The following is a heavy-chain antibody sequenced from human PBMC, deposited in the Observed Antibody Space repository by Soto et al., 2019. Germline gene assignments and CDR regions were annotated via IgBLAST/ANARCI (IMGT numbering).Heavy chain of an antibody. CDR3: AKDHSDISTGYPTH. V-gene: IGHV3-30*18. J-gene: IGHJ4*02. CDR2: ISYDGSNK. D-gene: IGHD3-9*01. Sequence: PGGSLRLSCAASGFTFSSYGMHWVRQAPGKGLEWVAVISYDGSNKYYADSVKGRFTISRDNSKNTLYLQMNSLRAEDTAVYYCAKDHSDISTGYPTHWGQGTLVTVSS. CDR1: GFTFSSYG.